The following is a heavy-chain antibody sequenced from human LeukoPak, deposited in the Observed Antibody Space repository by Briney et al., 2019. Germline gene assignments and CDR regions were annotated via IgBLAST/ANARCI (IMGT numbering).Heavy chain of an antibody. CDR2: ISWTSSNI. D-gene: IGHD3-10*01. Sequence: PGGSLRLSCAASGFTFDDYAMHWVRQAPGKGLERVSGISWTSSNIVYADSVKGRFTISRDNAKNSLCLQMNSLRAEDTALYYCAKDSSRGSGSYFLPIDYWGQGTLVTVSS. J-gene: IGHJ4*02. V-gene: IGHV3-9*01. CDR1: GFTFDDYA. CDR3: AKDSSRGSGSYFLPIDY.